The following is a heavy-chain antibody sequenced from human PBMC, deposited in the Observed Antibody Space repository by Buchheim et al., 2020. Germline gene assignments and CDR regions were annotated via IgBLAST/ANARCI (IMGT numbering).Heavy chain of an antibody. V-gene: IGHV4-30-2*01. D-gene: IGHD7-27*01. CDR2: IYHSGST. Sequence: QLQLQESGSGLVKPSQTLSLTCAVSGGSISSGGYSWSWIRQPPGKGLEWIGYIYHSGSTYYNPSLKSRVTISVDRSKNQFSLKLRSVTDADTAVYYCARVTPTNWGGYYYYGMDVWGQGTT. CDR3: ARVTPTNWGGYYYYGMDV. J-gene: IGHJ6*02. CDR1: GGSISSGGYS.